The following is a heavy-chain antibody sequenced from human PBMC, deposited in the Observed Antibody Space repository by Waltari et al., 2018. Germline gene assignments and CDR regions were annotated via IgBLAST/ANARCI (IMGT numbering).Heavy chain of an antibody. CDR2: IYPGDSDT. V-gene: IGHV5-51*01. CDR3: ARKSHGMDV. CDR1: GYAFTDYW. J-gene: IGHJ6*02. Sequence: EVQLAQSGAEVKKPGESLKIPCKGSGYAFTDYWIGWVRQMPGKGLEWMGIIYPGDSDTRYSPSFQGQVTISADKSINIAYLQWGSLKASDTAIYYCARKSHGMDVWGQGTAVTVSS.